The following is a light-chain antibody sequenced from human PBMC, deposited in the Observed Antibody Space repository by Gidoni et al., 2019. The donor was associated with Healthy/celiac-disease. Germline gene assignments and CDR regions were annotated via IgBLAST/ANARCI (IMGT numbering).Light chain of an antibody. CDR2: DAS. CDR3: QQRSNWPPLT. CDR1: QSVSSY. V-gene: IGKV3-11*01. Sequence: EIVLTQSPATLSLSPGERATLSCRASQSVSSYLAWYQQKPGQAPRLLINDASNRATGTPAQFSGSGSGTDFTLTISSLEPEDFAVYYCQQRSNWPPLTFGGGTKVEIK. J-gene: IGKJ4*01.